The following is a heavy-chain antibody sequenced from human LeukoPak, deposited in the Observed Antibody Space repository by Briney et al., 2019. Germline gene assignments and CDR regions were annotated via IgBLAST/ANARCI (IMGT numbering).Heavy chain of an antibody. V-gene: IGHV1-46*01. CDR2: INHSGGST. CDR3: AREGDVETAIWHWFEP. Sequence: ASVKVSCKASGYTFTSYYMHWVRQAPGQGVEWMGIINHSGGSTSYAQTLQSRVTMTRDTYKSTVYMELSSLRSEDTAVYYCAREGDVETAIWHWFEPWGQGTLVTVSS. D-gene: IGHD5-18*01. J-gene: IGHJ5*02. CDR1: GYTFTSYY.